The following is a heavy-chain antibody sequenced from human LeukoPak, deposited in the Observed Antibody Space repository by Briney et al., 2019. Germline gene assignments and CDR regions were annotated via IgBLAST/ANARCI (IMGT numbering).Heavy chain of an antibody. CDR2: INHSGST. V-gene: IGHV4-34*01. D-gene: IGHD2-15*01. Sequence: SETLSLTCAVYGGSFSGYYWSWIRQPPGKGLEWIGEINHSGSTNYNPSLKGRVTISVDTSKNQFSLKLSSVTAADTAVYYCASASRLGYCSGGSCPNFDYWGQGTLVTVSS. CDR1: GGSFSGYY. J-gene: IGHJ4*02. CDR3: ASASRLGYCSGGSCPNFDY.